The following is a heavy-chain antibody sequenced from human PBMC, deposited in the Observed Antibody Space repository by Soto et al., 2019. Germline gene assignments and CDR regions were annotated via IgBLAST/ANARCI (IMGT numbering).Heavy chain of an antibody. CDR2: ISGSGGWT. D-gene: IGHD4-4*01. CDR1: GFRFSSFG. J-gene: IGHJ6*02. V-gene: IGHV3-23*01. Sequence: EVQLLESGGGLVQPGGSLRLSCAVSGFRFSSFGMNWVRQVPGKGLEWVSTISGSGGWTKYEDSVKGRFTISRDNSKNTLYLQMNTLRAEDTAVSYCAKDLHSDYADGMDVWGQGTTVTVSS. CDR3: AKDLHSDYADGMDV.